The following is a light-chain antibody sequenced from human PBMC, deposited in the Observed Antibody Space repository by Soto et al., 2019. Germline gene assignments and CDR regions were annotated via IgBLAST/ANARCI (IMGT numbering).Light chain of an antibody. J-gene: IGKJ1*01. CDR2: KAS. V-gene: IGKV1-5*03. Sequence: DIQMTQSPSILSASVGDRVTITCRASQSISSWLAWYQQKPGKAPKLLIYKASSLESGVPSRFSGSGSGTEFTLTISSLQPDDFANYYCQQYNSYSTWTFGQGTKVDIK. CDR3: QQYNSYSTWT. CDR1: QSISSW.